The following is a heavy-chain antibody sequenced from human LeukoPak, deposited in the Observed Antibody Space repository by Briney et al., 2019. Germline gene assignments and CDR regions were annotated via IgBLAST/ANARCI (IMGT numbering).Heavy chain of an antibody. CDR3: AKSLYYYDSSGYFIYDY. CDR2: ISGSGGST. Sequence: GGSLRLSCAASGFTFSSYAMIWVRQAPGKGLEWVLAISGSGGSTYYADSVKGPFTISRDNSKNTLYLQMNSLRAEDTAVYYCAKSLYYYDSSGYFIYDYWGQGTLVTVSS. D-gene: IGHD3-22*01. J-gene: IGHJ4*02. V-gene: IGHV3-23*01. CDR1: GFTFSSYA.